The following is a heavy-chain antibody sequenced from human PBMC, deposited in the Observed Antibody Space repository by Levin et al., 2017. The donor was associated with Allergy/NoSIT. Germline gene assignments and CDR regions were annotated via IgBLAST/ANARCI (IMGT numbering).Heavy chain of an antibody. CDR1: EDMFANYE. CDR2: MSASGNTI. J-gene: IGHJ2*01. V-gene: IGHV3-48*03. CDR3: ADLYWSRSSAYFDQ. Sequence: PGGSLRLSCVGSEDMFANYEMTWVRQRPGKGLEWIAYMSASGNTIDYADSVKGRFTVSKDNSRNSIFLRMDGLRVEDTAVYYCADLYWSRSSAYFDQWGRGTLVTVS. D-gene: IGHD3-22*01.